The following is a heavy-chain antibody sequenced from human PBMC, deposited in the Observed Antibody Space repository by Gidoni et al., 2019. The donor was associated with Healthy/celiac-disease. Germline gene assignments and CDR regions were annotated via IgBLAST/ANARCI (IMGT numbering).Heavy chain of an antibody. CDR2: ISWNSGSI. D-gene: IGHD3-16*02. CDR1: GFTFDDYA. J-gene: IGHJ4*02. V-gene: IGHV3-9*01. CDR3: AKESSYDYVWGSYRYEYYFDY. Sequence: EVQLVESGGGLVQPGRSLRLSCAASGFTFDDYAMPWVRQAPGKGLEWVSGISWNSGSIGYADSVKGRFTISRDNAKNSLYLQMNSLRAEDTALYYCAKESSYDYVWGSYRYEYYFDYWGQGTLVTVSS.